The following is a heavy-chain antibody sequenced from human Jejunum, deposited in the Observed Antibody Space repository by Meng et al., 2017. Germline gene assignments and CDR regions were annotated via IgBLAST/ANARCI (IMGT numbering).Heavy chain of an antibody. V-gene: IGHV4-4*02. D-gene: IGHD5-12*01. CDR2: IYHSGRT. CDR1: GDSISSTNW. J-gene: IGHJ4*02. CDR3: ARGVGDIRVGFDY. Sequence: EAGPRRVTPSGTLSLTCEVSGDSISSTNWWDWLRQPPGKGLEWIGEIYHSGRTNFNPSLESRVTISVDESKNQFSLTLNSVTAADTAVYYCARGVGDIRVGFDYWGQGILVTVSS.